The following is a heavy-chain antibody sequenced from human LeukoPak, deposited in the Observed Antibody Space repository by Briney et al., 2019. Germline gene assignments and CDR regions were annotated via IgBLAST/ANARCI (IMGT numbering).Heavy chain of an antibody. CDR3: ARLSYYDILTGFTPLDY. D-gene: IGHD3-9*01. J-gene: IGHJ4*02. CDR2: IYPGDSDT. V-gene: IGHV5-51*01. CDR1: GYSFTSYW. Sequence: EESLKISCKGSGYSFTSYWIGWVRQMPGKGLEWMGIIYPGDSDTRYSPSFQGQVTISADKSISTAYLQWSSLKASDTAMYYCARLSYYDILTGFTPLDYWGQGTLVTVSS.